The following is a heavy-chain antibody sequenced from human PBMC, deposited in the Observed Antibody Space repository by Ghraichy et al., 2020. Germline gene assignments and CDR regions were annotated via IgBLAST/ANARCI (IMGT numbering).Heavy chain of an antibody. CDR3: AKDGELRFLEWISLSPMDV. CDR1: GFTFSSYA. CDR2: ISGSGGST. V-gene: IGHV3-23*01. J-gene: IGHJ6*03. D-gene: IGHD3-3*01. Sequence: GGSLRLSCAASGFTFSSYAMSWVRQAPGKGLEWVSAISGSGGSTYYADSVKGRFTISRDNSKNTLYLQMNSLRAEDTAVYYCAKDGELRFLEWISLSPMDVWGKGTTVTVSS.